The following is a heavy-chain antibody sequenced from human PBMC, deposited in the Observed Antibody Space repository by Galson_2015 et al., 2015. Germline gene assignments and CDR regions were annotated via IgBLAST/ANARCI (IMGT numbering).Heavy chain of an antibody. CDR3: ARGRPVRYSSGWYGVMGSFDY. J-gene: IGHJ4*02. V-gene: IGHV3-21*01. CDR1: GSTFSSYS. Sequence: SLRLSCAASGSTFSSYSMNWVRQAPGKGLEWVSSISSSSSYVYYADSVKGRFTISRDNAKNSLYLQMNSLRAEDTAVYYCARGRPVRYSSGWYGVMGSFDYWDQGTLVTVSS. D-gene: IGHD6-19*01. CDR2: ISSSSSYV.